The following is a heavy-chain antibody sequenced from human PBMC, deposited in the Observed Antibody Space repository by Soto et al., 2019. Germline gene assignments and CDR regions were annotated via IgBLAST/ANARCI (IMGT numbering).Heavy chain of an antibody. CDR2: INHSGST. D-gene: IGHD2-2*01. J-gene: IGHJ4*02. CDR1: GGSFSGYY. CDR3: ARVDIAVVPSTTFDY. V-gene: IGHV4-34*01. Sequence: PSETLSLTCAVYGGSFSGYYWSWIRQPPGKGLEWIGEINHSGSTNYNPSLKSRVTISVDTSKNQFSLRLSSVTAAETAVYYCARVDIAVVPSTTFDYWGQGTLVTVSS.